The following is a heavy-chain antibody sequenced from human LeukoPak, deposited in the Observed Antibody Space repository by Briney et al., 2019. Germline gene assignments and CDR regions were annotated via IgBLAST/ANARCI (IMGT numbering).Heavy chain of an antibody. V-gene: IGHV3-23*01. CDR3: AKGQELDDGVFDS. Sequence: GGSLRLSCAASGFTFRSIAMTWVRQAPGKGLAWVSSIRSNGDTTYNADTVKGRFTISRDNSKNTLYLQMNRLRVEDTAIYYCAKGQELDDGVFDSWGQGTLVTVSS. CDR1: GFTFRSIA. D-gene: IGHD1-1*01. CDR2: IRSNGDTT. J-gene: IGHJ4*02.